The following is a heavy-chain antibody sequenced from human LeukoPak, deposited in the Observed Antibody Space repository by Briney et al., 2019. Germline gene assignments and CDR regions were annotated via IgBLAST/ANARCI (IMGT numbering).Heavy chain of an antibody. V-gene: IGHV3-7*01. J-gene: IGHJ3*02. CDR3: ARNLVYNAFDI. CDR1: RFTFSTSW. D-gene: IGHD2-8*01. Sequence: PGGSLRLSCAASRFTFSTSWMTWVRQPPGKGLEWVATIKEDGSQKDYEDSVKGRFTMSRDNVKNSLYLQMDSLRAEDTAVYFCARNLVYNAFDIWGQGTMVTVSS. CDR2: IKEDGSQK.